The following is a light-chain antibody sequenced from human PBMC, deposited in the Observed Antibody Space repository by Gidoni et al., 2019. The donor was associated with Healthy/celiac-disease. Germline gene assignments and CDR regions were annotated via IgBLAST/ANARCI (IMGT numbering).Light chain of an antibody. J-gene: IGKJ4*01. CDR1: QSISSY. V-gene: IGKV1-39*01. CDR3: QQSYSTPPRT. CDR2: SAS. Sequence: DIQMTQSPSSLSASVGDRVTITCRASQSISSYINRYQQKPGKAPKLLIYSASSFQSGVPSRFSGSGSATDFTLTISSLQPEDFATYYCQQSYSTPPRTFGGGTKVEIK.